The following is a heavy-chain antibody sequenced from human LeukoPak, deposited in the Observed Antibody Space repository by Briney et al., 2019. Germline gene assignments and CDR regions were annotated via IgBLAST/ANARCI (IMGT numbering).Heavy chain of an antibody. V-gene: IGHV4-59*01. J-gene: IGHJ3*01. CDR1: GDSISNDY. D-gene: IGHD3-22*01. CDR3: ARLLDYDSSGDPDTFNA. CDR2: IYYGGGT. Sequence: SETLSLTCTVSGDSISNDYWSWIRQSPGKGLEWIGYIYYGGGTRYNPSLQSRVTISIDRSKNHFSLKLTSLSAADTAVYYCARLLDYDSSGDPDTFNAWGQGTMVAVSS.